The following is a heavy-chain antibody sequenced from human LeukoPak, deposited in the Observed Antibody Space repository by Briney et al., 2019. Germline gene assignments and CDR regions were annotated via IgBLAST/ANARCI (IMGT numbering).Heavy chain of an antibody. V-gene: IGHV3-23*01. Sequence: GGSLGLSCAASGFTFSSYAMNWVRQAPGKGLEWVSAISGSGVSTYYADSVKGRFTISRDNSKNTLYLQINSPRAEDTAVYYCARKLVGDYWGQGTLVTVSS. CDR2: ISGSGVST. CDR3: ARKLVGDY. J-gene: IGHJ4*02. D-gene: IGHD2-8*02. CDR1: GFTFSSYA.